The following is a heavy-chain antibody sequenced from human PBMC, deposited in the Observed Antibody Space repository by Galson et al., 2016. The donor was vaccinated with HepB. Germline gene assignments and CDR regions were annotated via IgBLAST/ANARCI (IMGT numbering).Heavy chain of an antibody. D-gene: IGHD1-26*01. V-gene: IGHV4-39*01. CDR1: GRSVSSGTYF. Sequence: ETLSLTCTVSGRSVSSGTYFWGWIRQPPGKGLEWIGMIYYAGVTHYDPSLESRVTISVNTSKNQFSLRLSSLTAADTSVYYCARSSGSRNGYFDYWGQGALVTVSS. CDR2: IYYAGVT. J-gene: IGHJ4*02. CDR3: ARSSGSRNGYFDY.